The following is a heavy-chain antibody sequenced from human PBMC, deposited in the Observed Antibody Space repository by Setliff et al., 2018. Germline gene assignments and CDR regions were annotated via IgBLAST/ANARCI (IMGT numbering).Heavy chain of an antibody. Sequence: SVKVSCKASGGTFSSYGISWVRQAPGQGLEWMGGTIPMFGSTNYAQKFQDRVTIITDESTSTAYMELSSLRIEDTAVYYCVRGPGPSVVVAIPFDHWGQGSLVTVSS. V-gene: IGHV1-69*05. J-gene: IGHJ4*02. D-gene: IGHD5-12*01. CDR2: TIPMFGST. CDR1: GGTFSSYG. CDR3: VRGPGPSVVVAIPFDH.